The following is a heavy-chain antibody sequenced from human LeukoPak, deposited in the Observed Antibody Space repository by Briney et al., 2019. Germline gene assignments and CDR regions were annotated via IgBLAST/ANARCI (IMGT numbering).Heavy chain of an antibody. CDR1: GGSISSGSYY. Sequence: PSETLSLTCTVSGGSISSGSYYWSWIRQPAGKGLEWIGRIYTSGSTNYNPSLKSRVTISVDTSKNQFSLKLSSVTAADTAVYYCARVVSYYYYYMDVWGKGTTVTVSS. CDR3: ARVVSYYYYYMDV. J-gene: IGHJ6*03. D-gene: IGHD5/OR15-5a*01. V-gene: IGHV4-61*02. CDR2: IYTSGST.